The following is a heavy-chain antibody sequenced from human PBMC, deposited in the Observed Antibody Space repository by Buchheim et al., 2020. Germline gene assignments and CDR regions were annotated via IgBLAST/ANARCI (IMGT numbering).Heavy chain of an antibody. CDR3: AKGSRTTVVTPPGY. J-gene: IGHJ4*02. CDR1: GFTFSSYA. D-gene: IGHD4-23*01. V-gene: IGHV3-23*01. CDR2: ISGSGGST. Sequence: EVQLLESGGGLVQPGGSLRLSCAASGFTFSSYAMSWVRQAPGKGLEWVSAISGSGGSTYYADSVKGRFTISRAHSQNMLSLQMNSLRAEDTAVYYCAKGSRTTVVTPPGYWGQGTL.